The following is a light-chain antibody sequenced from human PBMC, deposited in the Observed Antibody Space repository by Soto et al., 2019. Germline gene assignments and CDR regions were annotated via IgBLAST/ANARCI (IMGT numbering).Light chain of an antibody. CDR3: RSYTSSSTRV. CDR2: DVS. CDR1: SRDVGGYNY. V-gene: IGLV2-14*01. Sequence: SVLTQPASVSGSPGQSFTISCTGTSRDVGGYNYVSWYQQHPGKAPKLMIYDVSNRPSGVSNRFSGSKSGNTASLTISGLQTEDEADYYCRSYTSSSTRVFGTGTKLTVL. J-gene: IGLJ1*01.